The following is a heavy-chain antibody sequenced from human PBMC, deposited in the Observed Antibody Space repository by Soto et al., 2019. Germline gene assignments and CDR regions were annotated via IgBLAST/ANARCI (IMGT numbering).Heavy chain of an antibody. D-gene: IGHD3-9*01. CDR1: GYTFTSYG. CDR3: ARADYDILTGPAPLDS. J-gene: IGHJ4*02. Sequence: QVQLVQSGAEVKKPGASVKVSCKPSGYTFTSYGISWVRQAPGQRLEWMGWISGYNGNTNYAQKLQGRVTMTTDTSTSTAYMELRSLRSDDTAVYYWARADYDILTGPAPLDSWCQGTLFSVSS. V-gene: IGHV1-18*01. CDR2: ISGYNGNT.